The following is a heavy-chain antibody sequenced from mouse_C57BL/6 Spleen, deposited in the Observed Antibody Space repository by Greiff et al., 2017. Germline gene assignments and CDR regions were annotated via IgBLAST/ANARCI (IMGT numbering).Heavy chain of an antibody. CDR1: GFSLTSYG. V-gene: IGHV2-6-1*01. CDR2: IWSDGST. D-gene: IGHD2-2*01. J-gene: IGHJ4*01. Sequence: VNVVESGPGLVAPSQSLSITCTVSGFSLTSYGVHWVRQPPGKGLEWLVVIWSDGSTTYNSALKSRLSISKDNSKSQVFLKMNSLQTDDTAMYYCARQRVYGYDGGYAMDYWGQGTSVTVSS. CDR3: ARQRVYGYDGGYAMDY.